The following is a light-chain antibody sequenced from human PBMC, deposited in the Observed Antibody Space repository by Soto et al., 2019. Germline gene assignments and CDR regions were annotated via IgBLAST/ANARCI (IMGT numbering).Light chain of an antibody. V-gene: IGLV2-14*01. CDR1: SSDVGGYNF. J-gene: IGLJ2*01. CDR3: SSCTSSSTLV. CDR2: DVT. Sequence: QSALTQPASVSGSPGQSITISCTGTSSDVGGYNFVSWYQQHPGKAPKLMIYDVTNRPLGVSNRFSGSKSGNTAFLTISGLQAEDEADYYCSSCTSSSTLVFGGGTKLTFL.